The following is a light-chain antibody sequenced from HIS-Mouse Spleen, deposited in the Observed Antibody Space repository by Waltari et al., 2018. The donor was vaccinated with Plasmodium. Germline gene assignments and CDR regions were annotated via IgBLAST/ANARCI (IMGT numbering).Light chain of an antibody. Sequence: SYELTQPTSVSVSPGHTARITCPGDALPTKYSYWYQQKSGQAPVPVIYEDSKRPSGIPERFSGSSSGTMATLTISGAQVEDEADYYCYSTDSSGNHRVFGGGTKLTVL. J-gene: IGLJ3*02. CDR1: ALPTKY. CDR3: YSTDSSGNHRV. V-gene: IGLV3-10*01. CDR2: EDS.